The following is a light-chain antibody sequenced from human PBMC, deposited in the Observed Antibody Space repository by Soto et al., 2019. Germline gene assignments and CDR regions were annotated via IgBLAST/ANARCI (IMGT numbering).Light chain of an antibody. CDR1: SSNIGHNT. CDR3: ATWDDTLNGWV. J-gene: IGLJ3*02. CDR2: FNT. V-gene: IGLV1-44*01. Sequence: QLVLTQPPSASGTPGQRVTISCSGSSSNIGHNTVNWYQHVPGTAPKLLVYFNTQRPSGVPARFSASASATSASLVISGLQSEDEASYYCATWDDTLNGWVFGGGTKLTVL.